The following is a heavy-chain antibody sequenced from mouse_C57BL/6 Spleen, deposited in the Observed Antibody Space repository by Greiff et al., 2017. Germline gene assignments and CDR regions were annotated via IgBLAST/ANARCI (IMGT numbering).Heavy chain of an antibody. CDR1: GFTFSNYW. J-gene: IGHJ4*01. CDR2: IRLKSDTYAN. V-gene: IGHV6-3*01. D-gene: IGHD1-1*01. CDR3: TDGGNYAMDY. Sequence: EVKLMESGGGLVQPGGSMKLSCVASGFTFSNYWMNWVRQSPEKGLEWVAQIRLKSDTYANHYAESVKGRFTISRDDSKSSVYLQMNNLRAEDTGIYYFTDGGNYAMDYWGQGTSVTVSS.